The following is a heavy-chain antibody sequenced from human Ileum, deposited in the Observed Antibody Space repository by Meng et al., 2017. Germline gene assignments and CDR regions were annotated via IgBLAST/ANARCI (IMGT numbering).Heavy chain of an antibody. CDR1: DGSLGGYY. Sequence: QVHLRQWGAGLFKPSETLSLPRAVYDGSLGGYYLSWIRQPTRKGLEWVGEIHPGGSNSYNPSLQSRVTIAVDTSKNQFSVTLSSVSAADTAVYYCATGVDWAKSGNIWGQGTLVTVSS. D-gene: IGHD3-9*01. CDR2: IHPGGSN. CDR3: ATGVDWAKSGNI. V-gene: IGHV4-34*02. J-gene: IGHJ4*02.